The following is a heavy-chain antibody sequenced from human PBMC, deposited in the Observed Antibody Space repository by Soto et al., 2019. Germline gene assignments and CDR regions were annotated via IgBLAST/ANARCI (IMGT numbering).Heavy chain of an antibody. Sequence: SETLSLTCAVYGGSFSAYSWTWIRQPPGKGLEWIGEINHSGSTNYNPSLKSRVTLSVDTSKNQFSLNLRAVTAADTAVYYCARGRRLRFYFDYCGQGTPVTVSS. D-gene: IGHD3-16*01. J-gene: IGHJ4*02. CDR2: INHSGST. V-gene: IGHV4-34*01. CDR1: GGSFSAYS. CDR3: ARGRRLRFYFDY.